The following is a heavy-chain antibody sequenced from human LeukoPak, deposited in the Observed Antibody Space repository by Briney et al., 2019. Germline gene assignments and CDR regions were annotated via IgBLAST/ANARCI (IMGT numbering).Heavy chain of an antibody. Sequence: PGGSLRLSCAVSGFIVSSFGMSWVRQAPGKGLEWISAISLNGETTWYADSVKGRFIISRDNSKNTLYLQLTSLRAEDTAVYYCAQGFSSGWYPYWGQGSLVSVSS. D-gene: IGHD6-19*01. CDR1: GFIVSSFG. V-gene: IGHV3-23*01. J-gene: IGHJ4*02. CDR2: ISLNGETT. CDR3: AQGFSSGWYPY.